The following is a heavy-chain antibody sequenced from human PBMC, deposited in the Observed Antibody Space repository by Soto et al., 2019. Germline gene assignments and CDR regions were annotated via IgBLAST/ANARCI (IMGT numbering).Heavy chain of an antibody. J-gene: IGHJ4*02. D-gene: IGHD3-16*01. V-gene: IGHV3-20*04. Sequence: PGGSQRLSCAASGFIFGAPATSWVRQAPGKGLEWVSAINWIGGSTNYADSMKGRFTISRDNAKNSLYLQMSSLRAEDTALYYCARHGGTPDLYFDYWGQGT. CDR2: INWIGGST. CDR1: GFIFGAPA. CDR3: ARHGGTPDLYFDY.